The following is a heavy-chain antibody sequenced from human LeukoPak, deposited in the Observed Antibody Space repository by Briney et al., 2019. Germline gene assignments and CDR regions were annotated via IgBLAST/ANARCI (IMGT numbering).Heavy chain of an antibody. D-gene: IGHD5-12*01. V-gene: IGHV3-9*01. CDR2: IRWNSDSR. Sequence: SLTLSCAAYGFTLDDYAMHWVRQAPGKGLEWVSGIRWNSDSRGFAGSVKGRFTISRDNAKNSLYLQMNGQRAKGTDMYYCAKDGRGGGYDYVSFDSWGQGTLVTVSS. CDR3: AKDGRGGGYDYVSFDS. CDR1: GFTLDDYA. J-gene: IGHJ4*02.